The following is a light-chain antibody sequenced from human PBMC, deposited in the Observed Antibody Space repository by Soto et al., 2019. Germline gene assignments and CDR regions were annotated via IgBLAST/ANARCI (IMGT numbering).Light chain of an antibody. CDR1: PSVTNF. Sequence: EIVLTQSPATLSFSPGERATLSCRASPSVTNFLAWYQQKPGQAPRILIYGAFNRATGIPDRLSGSGSGTDFNLTISGLEPEDFAVYYCQKRGNWPPTCGQGTKVDIK. J-gene: IGKJ1*01. CDR3: QKRGNWPPT. V-gene: IGKV3-11*01. CDR2: GAF.